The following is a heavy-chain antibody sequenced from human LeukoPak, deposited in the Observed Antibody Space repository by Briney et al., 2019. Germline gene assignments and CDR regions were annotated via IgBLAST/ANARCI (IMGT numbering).Heavy chain of an antibody. V-gene: IGHV3-23*01. J-gene: IGHJ4*02. CDR2: ISGSGGTT. CDR1: GFSFHNFV. D-gene: IGHD3-9*01. Sequence: GGSLRLSCAASGFSFHNFVVSWVRQAPGEGLEWVSSISGSGGTTYYADSVKGRFTIYRDNSKNTVSLQMNSLRAEDTALYYCAKAHMATPRYYYFDAWGQGMPVTVSS. CDR3: AKAHMATPRYYYFDA.